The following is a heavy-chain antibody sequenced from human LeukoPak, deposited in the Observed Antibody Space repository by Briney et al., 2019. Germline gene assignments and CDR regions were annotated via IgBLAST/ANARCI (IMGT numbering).Heavy chain of an antibody. V-gene: IGHV3-43D*03. CDR2: INWDGSSI. CDR3: AKGSGYRYFDY. J-gene: IGHJ4*02. Sequence: PGGSLRLSCAASGFTFDDYAMHWVRQAPGKGLEWVSLINWDGSSIYYAASLKGRFTSSRDNSKSSLYLQMNSLRVEDTALYYCAKGSGYRYFDYWGQGTLVTVSS. CDR1: GFTFDDYA. D-gene: IGHD5-18*01.